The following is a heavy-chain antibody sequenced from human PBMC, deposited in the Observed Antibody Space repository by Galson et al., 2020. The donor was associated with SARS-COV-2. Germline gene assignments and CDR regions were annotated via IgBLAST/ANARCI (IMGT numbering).Heavy chain of an antibody. CDR1: GGSISSYH. CDR3: ARGEAEVGYSGYAYYFDY. V-gene: IGHV4-59*01. Sequence: SETLSLTCPVSGGSISSYHWSWIRQPPGKGLEWIGYIYYSGSTNYNPSLKSRVTISVDTSKNQFSLKLSSVTAADTAVYYCARGEAEVGYSGYAYYFDYWGQGTLVTVSS. CDR2: IYYSGST. J-gene: IGHJ4*02. D-gene: IGHD5-12*01.